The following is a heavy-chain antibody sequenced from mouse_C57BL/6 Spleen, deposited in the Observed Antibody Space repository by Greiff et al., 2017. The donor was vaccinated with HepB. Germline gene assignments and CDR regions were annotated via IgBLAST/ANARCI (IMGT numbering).Heavy chain of an antibody. CDR1: GFSLTSYG. Sequence: VQLQQSGPGLVQPSQSLSITCTVSGFSLTSYGVHWVRQSPGKGLEWLGVIWRGGSTDYNAAFMSRLSITKDNSKSQVFFKMNSLQADDTAIYYCAKKHYYGSSPCAMDYWGQGTSVTVSS. V-gene: IGHV2-5*01. D-gene: IGHD1-1*01. CDR2: IWRGGST. CDR3: AKKHYYGSSPCAMDY. J-gene: IGHJ4*01.